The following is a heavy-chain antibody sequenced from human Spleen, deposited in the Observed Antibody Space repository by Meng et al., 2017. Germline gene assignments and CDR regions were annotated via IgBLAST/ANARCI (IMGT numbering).Heavy chain of an antibody. V-gene: IGHV3-73*01. J-gene: IGHJ6*02. CDR2: IITKTNNYAT. CDR3: ARGCMYGARLVLRCYGMDV. Sequence: GGSLRLSCAASGFIFSGPDIHWVRQSPGKGLEWVGRIITKTNNYATAYAAPVKGRFTFSRNNAKPSLYLQMNILRAEDTALYHCARGCMYGARLVLRCYGMDVWGQGTTVTVSS. D-gene: IGHD3-10*02. CDR1: GFIFSGPD.